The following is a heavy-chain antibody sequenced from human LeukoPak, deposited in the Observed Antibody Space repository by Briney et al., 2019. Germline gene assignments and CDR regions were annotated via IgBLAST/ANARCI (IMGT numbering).Heavy chain of an antibody. CDR1: GYTLTSYY. J-gene: IGHJ4*02. CDR2: INRSDGSA. V-gene: IGHV1-46*01. D-gene: IGHD3-22*01. CDR3: ARGFNYYDNSGYYQYYFDY. Sequence: ASVKVSCKASGYTLTSYYMHWVRQAPGQGLEWVGIINRSDGSASYTQKFQGRVTLTRDTSTSTVYMELSSLRSEDTAVYYCARGFNYYDNSGYYQYYFDYWGQGTLVTVSS.